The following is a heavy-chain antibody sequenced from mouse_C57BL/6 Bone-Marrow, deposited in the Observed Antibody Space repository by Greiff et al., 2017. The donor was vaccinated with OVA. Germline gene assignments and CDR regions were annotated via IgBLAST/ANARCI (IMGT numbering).Heavy chain of an antibody. CDR3: ARDAYYYGSSDY. CDR2: ISSGGSYT. Sequence: EVNLVESGGDLVKPGGSLKLSCAASGFTFSSYGMSWVRQTPDKRLEWVATISSGGSYTYYPDSVKGRFTISRDNAKNTLYLQMSSLKSEDTAMYYCARDAYYYGSSDYWGQGTTLTVSS. V-gene: IGHV5-6*02. J-gene: IGHJ2*01. D-gene: IGHD1-1*01. CDR1: GFTFSSYG.